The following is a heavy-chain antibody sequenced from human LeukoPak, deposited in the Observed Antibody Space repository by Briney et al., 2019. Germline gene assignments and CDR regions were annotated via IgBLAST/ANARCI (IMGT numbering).Heavy chain of an antibody. J-gene: IGHJ3*02. CDR1: RYTFTRYY. CDR2: INPNSGGT. CDR3: ARGGYGDPLNALDI. Sequence: ASVKVSCKASRYTFTRYYMHWVRQAPGQGLEWMGWINPNSGGTNYAKKFQGWVTKTRDPSISTAYMELRMLRSDDTAEDHCARGGYGDPLNALDIGGEGRM. D-gene: IGHD3-10*01. V-gene: IGHV1-2*04.